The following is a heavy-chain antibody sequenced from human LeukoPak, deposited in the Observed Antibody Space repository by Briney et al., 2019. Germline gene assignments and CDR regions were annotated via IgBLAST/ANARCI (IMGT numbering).Heavy chain of an antibody. J-gene: IGHJ5*02. D-gene: IGHD4/OR15-4a*01. CDR2: ISSSGSTI. CDR3: ARAPDDYECA. Sequence: GGSLRLSCAASGFTFSSYEMNWVRQAPGKGLEWVSYISSSGSTIYYADSVKGRFTISRDNAKNSLYLQMNSLRAEDTAVYYCARAPDDYECAWGQGTLVTVSS. CDR1: GFTFSSYE. V-gene: IGHV3-48*03.